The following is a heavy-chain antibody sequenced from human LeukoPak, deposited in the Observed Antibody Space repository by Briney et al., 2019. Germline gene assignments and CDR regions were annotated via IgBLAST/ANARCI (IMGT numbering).Heavy chain of an antibody. D-gene: IGHD5-18*01. CDR2: INPNSGGT. CDR1: GYTFTGSY. V-gene: IGHV1-2*02. CDR3: ARDSPTSYGISWADY. Sequence: GASVKVSCKASGYTFTGSYIHWVRQAPGLGLEWMGWINPNSGGTSSAQKFQGRVTMTRDTSVSTAYMELSRLRSDDTALYYCARDSPTSYGISWADYWGQGTLVTVSS. J-gene: IGHJ4*02.